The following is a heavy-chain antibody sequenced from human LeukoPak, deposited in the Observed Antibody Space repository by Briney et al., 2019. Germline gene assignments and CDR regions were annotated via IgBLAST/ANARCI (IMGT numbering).Heavy chain of an antibody. D-gene: IGHD2-15*01. Sequence: GGSLRLSCAASGFTFSGYGMHWVRQAPGKGLEWVTVISYDGSNKYYTDSVKGRFTISRDNSKNTLYLQMNSLRAEDTAVYYCAKDHGYCSGGSCSDFDYWGQGTLVTVSS. CDR2: ISYDGSNK. V-gene: IGHV3-30*18. J-gene: IGHJ4*02. CDR3: AKDHGYCSGGSCSDFDY. CDR1: GFTFSGYG.